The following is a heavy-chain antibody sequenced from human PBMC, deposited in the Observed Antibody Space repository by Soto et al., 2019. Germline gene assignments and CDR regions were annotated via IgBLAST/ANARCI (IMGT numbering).Heavy chain of an antibody. J-gene: IGHJ4*02. D-gene: IGHD2-21*02. V-gene: IGHV4-39*01. CDR3: ARQRTTVVTRAYFDH. Sequence: SETLSLTCIVSGESISSSSYYWGWIRQPPGKGLEWIGSIYYSGRTYYNPSFKSRVTISIDTSKNQFSLKLSSVTATDTAVYYCARQRTTVVTRAYFDHWGQGALVIVSS. CDR1: GESISSSSYY. CDR2: IYYSGRT.